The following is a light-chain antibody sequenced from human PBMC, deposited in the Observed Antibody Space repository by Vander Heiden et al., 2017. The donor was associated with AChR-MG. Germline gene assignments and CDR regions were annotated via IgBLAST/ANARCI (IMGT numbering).Light chain of an antibody. CDR1: QSVSSSS. Sequence: ELVLTQSPGTLSLSPGERATLSCRASQSVSSSSLAWYQQKPGQAPRLLMYGASSRATGIPARFSGSGSGTDFTLTINRLEPEDFAVYYCQQEGSSPYTFGQGTKLEIK. V-gene: IGKV3-20*01. CDR3: QQEGSSPYT. J-gene: IGKJ2*01. CDR2: GAS.